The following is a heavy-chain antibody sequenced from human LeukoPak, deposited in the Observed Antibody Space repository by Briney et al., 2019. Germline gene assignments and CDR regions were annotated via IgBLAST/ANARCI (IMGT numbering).Heavy chain of an antibody. CDR3: VRDGHSWNDFAH. CDR1: GFSFSTSW. Sequence: GGSLRLSCVASGFSFSTSWMTWVRQAPGKGLEWVANIRKDGREIYYADSMKGRFTISRDNSKNSLYLQIHSLRAEDTGVYYCVRDGHSWNDFAHWGQGTLVTVYS. V-gene: IGHV3-7*01. CDR2: IRKDGREI. J-gene: IGHJ4*02. D-gene: IGHD1-1*01.